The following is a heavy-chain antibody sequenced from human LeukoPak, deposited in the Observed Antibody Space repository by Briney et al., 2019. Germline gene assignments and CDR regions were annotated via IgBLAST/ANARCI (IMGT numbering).Heavy chain of an antibody. CDR2: ISAYSGNT. CDR3: ARDWEFSGNYNGDWFDS. CDR1: GYTFTSYG. D-gene: IGHD1-26*01. J-gene: IGHJ5*01. V-gene: IGHV1-18*01. Sequence: GASVKVSCKASGYTFTSYGISWVRQAPGQGLEWMGWISAYSGNTNYAQKFQGRVTMTTDTSTTTAYMELRSLRSDDTAMYYCARDWEFSGNYNGDWFDSWGQGTLVTVSS.